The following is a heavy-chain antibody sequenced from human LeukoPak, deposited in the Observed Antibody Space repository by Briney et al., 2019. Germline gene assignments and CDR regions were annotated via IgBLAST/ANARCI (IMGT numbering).Heavy chain of an antibody. CDR1: GGSISSYY. Sequence: SETLSLTCTVSGGSISSYYWSWIRQPPGKGLEWIGYIYYSGSTNYNPSLKSRVTISVDTSKNQFSLKLSSVTAVDTAVYYCARIGVDTATDYWGQGTLVTVSS. CDR3: ARIGVDTATDY. V-gene: IGHV4-59*01. CDR2: IYYSGST. J-gene: IGHJ4*02. D-gene: IGHD5-18*01.